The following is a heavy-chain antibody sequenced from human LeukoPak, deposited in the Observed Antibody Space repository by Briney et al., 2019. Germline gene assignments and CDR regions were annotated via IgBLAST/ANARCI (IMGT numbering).Heavy chain of an antibody. CDR1: GGSFSGYY. CDR2: INHSGST. CDR3: ARRSSPFFIAARPTSWFDP. D-gene: IGHD6-6*01. Sequence: PSETLSLTCAVYGGSFSGYYWSWIRQPPGKGLEWIGEINHSGSTNYNPSLKSRVTISVDTSKNQFSLKLSSVTAADTAVYYCARRSSPFFIAARPTSWFDPWGQGTLVTVSS. V-gene: IGHV4-34*01. J-gene: IGHJ5*02.